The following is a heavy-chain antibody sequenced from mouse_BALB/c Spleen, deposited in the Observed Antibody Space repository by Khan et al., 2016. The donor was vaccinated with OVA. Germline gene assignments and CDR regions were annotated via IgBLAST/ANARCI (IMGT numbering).Heavy chain of an antibody. J-gene: IGHJ3*01. D-gene: IGHD2-1*01. V-gene: IGHV9-3-1*01. CDR2: INTYTGEP. CDR1: GYTFTNYG. Sequence: QIQLVQSGPELKKPGETVKISCKASGYTFTNYGMNWVKQAPGKGLKWMGWINTYTGEPTYADDFKGRFAISLETSASTAYLQLRNHKNEDTATYFWARSNGNYWFAYWGQGTLVTVSA. CDR3: ARSNGNYWFAY.